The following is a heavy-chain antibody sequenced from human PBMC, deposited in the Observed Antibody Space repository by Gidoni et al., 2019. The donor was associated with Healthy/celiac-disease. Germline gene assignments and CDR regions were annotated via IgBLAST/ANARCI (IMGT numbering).Heavy chain of an antibody. V-gene: IGHV3-15*07. J-gene: IGHJ4*02. CDR2: IKSKTDGGTT. Sequence: EVQLVESGGGLVKPGGSLRLSCAASGFTFINAWMNWVRQAPGKGLEWVGRIKSKTDGGTTDYAAPVKGRFTISRDDSKNTLYLQMNSLKTEDTAVYYCTTAKWQWLDQFDYWGQGTLVTVSS. D-gene: IGHD6-19*01. CDR3: TTAKWQWLDQFDY. CDR1: GFTFINAW.